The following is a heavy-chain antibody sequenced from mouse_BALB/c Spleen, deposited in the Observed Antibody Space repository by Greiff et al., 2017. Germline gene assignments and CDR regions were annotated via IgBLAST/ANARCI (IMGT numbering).Heavy chain of an antibody. V-gene: IGHV2-9*02. J-gene: IGHJ3*01. Sequence: QVQLKESGPGLVAPSQSLSITCTVSGFSLTSYGVHWVRQPPGKGLEWLGVIWAGGSTNYNSALMSRLSISKDNSKSQVFLKMNSLQTDDTAMYYCASHRYDERNAWFAYWGQGTLVTVSA. CDR2: IWAGGST. D-gene: IGHD2-14*01. CDR1: GFSLTSYG. CDR3: ASHRYDERNAWFAY.